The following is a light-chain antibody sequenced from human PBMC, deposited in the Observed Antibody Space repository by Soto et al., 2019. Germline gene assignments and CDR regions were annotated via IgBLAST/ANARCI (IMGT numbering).Light chain of an antibody. J-gene: IGLJ3*02. V-gene: IGLV1-40*01. CDR3: QSYDSSLSAL. Sequence: QSVLTQPPSVSGAPGQRVTISCTGISSNIGAGYDVPWYQQLPGTAPKLLIYGNSNRPSGVPDRFSGSKSGTSASLTITGLQAEDEADYYCQSYDSSLSALFGGGTKLTVL. CDR1: SSNIGAGYD. CDR2: GNS.